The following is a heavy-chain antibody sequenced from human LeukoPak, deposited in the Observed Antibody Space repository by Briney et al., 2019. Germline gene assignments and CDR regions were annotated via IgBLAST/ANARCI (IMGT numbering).Heavy chain of an antibody. V-gene: IGHV3-33*01. CDR2: IWYDGSNT. CDR1: GFTFSSYG. Sequence: GSLRLSCAASGFTFSSYGMQWVRQAPGKGLEWVAVIWYDGSNTYYADSVKGRFTISRDNSKNTLYLQMNSLRAEDTAIYYCATLLQGDGMDVWGKGTTVTVSS. D-gene: IGHD4-11*01. CDR3: ATLLQGDGMDV. J-gene: IGHJ6*04.